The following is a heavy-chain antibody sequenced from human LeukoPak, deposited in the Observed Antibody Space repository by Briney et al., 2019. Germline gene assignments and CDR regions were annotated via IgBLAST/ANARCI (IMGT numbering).Heavy chain of an antibody. D-gene: IGHD5-12*01. Sequence: GGSLRLSCAAAGLTFSNYGMDWVGVDPGKGLVREEFIRYDGTNKYYTDSVKGRFTISRDNSKNTLYLQMNSLRAEDTAVYYCAKDSGYGYFDYWGQGTLVTVSS. V-gene: IGHV3-30*02. CDR1: GLTFSNYG. J-gene: IGHJ4*02. CDR2: IRYDGTNK. CDR3: AKDSGYGYFDY.